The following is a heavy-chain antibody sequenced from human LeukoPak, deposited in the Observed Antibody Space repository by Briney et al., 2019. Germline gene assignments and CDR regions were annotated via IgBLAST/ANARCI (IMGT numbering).Heavy chain of an antibody. CDR3: ARDPGAYFDY. CDR1: GFTFTNYW. CDR2: INTDGSST. J-gene: IGHJ4*02. D-gene: IGHD3-16*01. Sequence: PRGSLRLSCAASGFTFTNYWMHWVRQAPGKGLVWVSHINTDGSSTNYADSVKGRFTISRDNAKNTLYLQMNSLRAEDTAVYYCARDPGAYFDYWGQGTLVTVSS. V-gene: IGHV3-74*01.